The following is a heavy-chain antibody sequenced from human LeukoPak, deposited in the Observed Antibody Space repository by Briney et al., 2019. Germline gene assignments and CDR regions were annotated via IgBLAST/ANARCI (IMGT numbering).Heavy chain of an antibody. D-gene: IGHD3-22*01. J-gene: IGHJ3*01. CDR1: GGTFSSYA. Sequence: AASVKVSCKASGGTFSSYAISWVRQAPGQGLEWMGGIIPIFGTANYAQKFQGRVTITADESTSTAYMELRSLRSDDTAVYYCARGHYYDSSGYPFWGQGTMVTVSS. V-gene: IGHV1-69*13. CDR3: ARGHYYDSSGYPF. CDR2: IIPIFGTA.